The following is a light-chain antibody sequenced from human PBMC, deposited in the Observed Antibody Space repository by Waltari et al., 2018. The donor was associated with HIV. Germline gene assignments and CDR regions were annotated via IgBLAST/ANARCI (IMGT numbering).Light chain of an antibody. J-gene: IGLJ3*02. CDR2: DVD. CDR1: ASSLRDTNF. V-gene: IGLV2-11*01. CDR3: SAFVASSSWV. Sequence: SALTQPRSVSGSPGQSVSISCTGAASSLRDTNFVSWYQQHAGRVPRVLILDVDKRPSHVPCRFSAAKSGDTASLTISGLQPDDEALYFCSAFVASSSWVFGGGTQL.